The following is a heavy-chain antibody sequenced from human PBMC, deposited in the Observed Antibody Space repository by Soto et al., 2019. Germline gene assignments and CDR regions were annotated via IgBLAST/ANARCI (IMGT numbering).Heavy chain of an antibody. CDR2: MSGTSGTT. CDR3: AKEYNWNDYFDF. Sequence: GGSLRLSCAASGFSFSIYAMSWVLQAPGKGLEWVSTMSGTSGTTYYADSVKGRFTISRDNSENTLFLQMNSLRAEDTAIYYCAKEYNWNDYFDFWGQGTPVTVSS. D-gene: IGHD1-20*01. V-gene: IGHV3-23*01. J-gene: IGHJ4*02. CDR1: GFSFSIYA.